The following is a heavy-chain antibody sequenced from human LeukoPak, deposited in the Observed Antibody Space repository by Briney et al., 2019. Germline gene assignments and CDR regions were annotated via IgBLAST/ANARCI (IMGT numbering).Heavy chain of an antibody. J-gene: IGHJ4*02. CDR3: ASEGGSPRSFAY. D-gene: IGHD1-26*01. CDR1: GGSISSSSYY. CDR2: IYYSGSA. V-gene: IGHV4-61*01. Sequence: SETLSLTCTVSGGSISSSSYYWSWIRQPPGKGLEWIGYIYYSGSANYNPSLKSRVTISVDTSKNQFSLKLSSVTAADTAVYYCASEGGSPRSFAYWGQGTLVTVSS.